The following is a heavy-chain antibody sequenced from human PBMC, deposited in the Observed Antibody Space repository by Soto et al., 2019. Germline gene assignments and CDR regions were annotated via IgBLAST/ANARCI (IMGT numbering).Heavy chain of an antibody. J-gene: IGHJ6*03. Sequence: GASVKVSCTASGYTFTSYDINWVRQATGQGLEWMGWMNPNSGNTGYAQKFQGRVTMTRNTSISTAYMELSSLRSEDTAVYYCARRRGFRFLEWLRSEYYYMDVWGKGTTVTVSS. V-gene: IGHV1-8*01. CDR2: MNPNSGNT. CDR3: ARRRGFRFLEWLRSEYYYMDV. D-gene: IGHD3-3*01. CDR1: GYTFTSYD.